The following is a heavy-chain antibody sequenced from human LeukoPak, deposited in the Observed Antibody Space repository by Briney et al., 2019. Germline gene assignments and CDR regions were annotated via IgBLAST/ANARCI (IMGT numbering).Heavy chain of an antibody. CDR2: IYSSGST. CDR3: TRAASSGPLFTYHMDV. J-gene: IGHJ6*03. D-gene: IGHD3-22*01. CDR1: GASISSGSNY. V-gene: IGHV4-39*07. Sequence: SETLSLTCSVSGASISSGSNYWGWIRQPPGKTLEWIGSIYSSGSTYYNPSLKSRVIIIIDTPKNHFSLTLSSVTAADTAVYYCTRAASSGPLFTYHMDVWGKGTTVTVSS.